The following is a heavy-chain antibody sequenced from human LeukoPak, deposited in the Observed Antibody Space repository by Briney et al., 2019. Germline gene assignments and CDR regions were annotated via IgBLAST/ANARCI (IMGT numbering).Heavy chain of an antibody. CDR3: ARDADYYGSGSYSP. CDR1: GGSISSGGYS. CDR2: IYTSGST. V-gene: IGHV4-61*02. D-gene: IGHD3-10*01. J-gene: IGHJ5*02. Sequence: SETLSLTCAVSGGSISSGGYSWSWIRQPPGKGLEWIGRIYTSGSTNYNPSLKSRVTMSVDTSKNQFSLKLSSVTAADTAVYYCARDADYYGSGSYSPWGQGTLVTVSS.